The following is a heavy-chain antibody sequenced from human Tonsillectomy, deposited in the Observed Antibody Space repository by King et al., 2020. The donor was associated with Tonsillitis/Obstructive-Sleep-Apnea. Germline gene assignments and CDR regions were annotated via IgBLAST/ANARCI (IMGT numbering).Heavy chain of an antibody. J-gene: IGHJ3*02. Sequence: VQLVESGGGLVQPGGSLRLSCVGSGFTFSTYWMIWIRQSPGKGLEWVANIKGDGSDKHFVDSVKGRFTISRDNGKNSMYLQMNSLRAEDTAVYYCAGDANAQRGCSYWDAFDIGGQGTRVTVSS. CDR1: GFTFSTYW. V-gene: IGHV3-7*01. D-gene: IGHD2-15*01. CDR3: AGDANAQRGCSYWDAFDI. CDR2: IKGDGSDK.